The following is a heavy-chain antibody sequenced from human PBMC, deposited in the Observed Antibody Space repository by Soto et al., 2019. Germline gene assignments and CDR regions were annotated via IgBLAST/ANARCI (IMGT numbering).Heavy chain of an antibody. CDR3: AKDSGSYSYYYYGMDV. D-gene: IGHD1-26*01. Sequence: VQLVESGGGVVQPGRSLRLSCAASGFTFDDYAMHWVRQAPGKGLEWVSGISWNSGSIGYADSVKGRFTISRDNAKNSLYLQMNSLRAEDTALYYCAKDSGSYSYYYYGMDVWGQGTTVTVSS. V-gene: IGHV3-9*01. CDR1: GFTFDDYA. CDR2: ISWNSGSI. J-gene: IGHJ6*02.